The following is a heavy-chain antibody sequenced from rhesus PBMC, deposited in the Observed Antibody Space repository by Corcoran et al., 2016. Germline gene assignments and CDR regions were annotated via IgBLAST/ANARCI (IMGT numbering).Heavy chain of an antibody. D-gene: IGHD3-16*01. Sequence: QLQLQESGPGLVKPSETLSGTCAVSGGPISSSSWSWSRQAPGTGRGWIGDIYGSGSSTNYNPSLKSRVTLSVDTSKNQFSLKLSSVTAADTAVYYCARDSGSYSITYNSLDVWGRGVLVTVSS. J-gene: IGHJ5-2*02. V-gene: IGHV4-169*02. CDR3: ARDSGSYSITYNSLDV. CDR1: GGPISSSS. CDR2: IYGSGSST.